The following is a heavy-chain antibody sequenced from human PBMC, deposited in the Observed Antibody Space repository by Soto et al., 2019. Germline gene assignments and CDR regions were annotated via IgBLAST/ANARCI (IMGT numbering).Heavy chain of an antibody. Sequence: LRLSCAASGFTFSSYAMSWVRQAPGKGLEWVSAISGSGGSTYYADSVKGRFSVSRDNSKNTLYLQMNSLRAEDTAVYYCAKDRNYYDSSGYDYWGQGTLVTVSS. CDR3: AKDRNYYDSSGYDY. J-gene: IGHJ4*02. D-gene: IGHD3-22*01. CDR1: GFTFSSYA. V-gene: IGHV3-23*01. CDR2: ISGSGGST.